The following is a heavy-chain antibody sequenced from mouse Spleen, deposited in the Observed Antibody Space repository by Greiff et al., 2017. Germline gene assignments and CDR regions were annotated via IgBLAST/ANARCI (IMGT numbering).Heavy chain of an antibody. CDR1: GFTFSDYY. CDR2: ISNGGGST. V-gene: IGHV5-12*02. D-gene: IGHD2-12*01. J-gene: IGHJ3*01. Sequence: EVMLVESGGGLVQPGGSLKLSCATSGFTFSDYYMYWVRQTPEKRLEWVAYISNGGGSTYYPDTVKGRFTISRDNAKNTLYLQMSRLKSEDTAMYYCARRDYYRFAYWGQGTLVTVSA. CDR3: ARRDYYRFAY.